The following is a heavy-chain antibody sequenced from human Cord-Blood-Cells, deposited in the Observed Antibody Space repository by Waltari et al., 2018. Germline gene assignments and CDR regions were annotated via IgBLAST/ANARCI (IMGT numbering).Heavy chain of an antibody. CDR3: AGDRVADYGDYWFDP. D-gene: IGHD4-17*01. J-gene: IGHJ5*02. CDR2: IIPIFGTA. CDR1: GGTFSSYA. Sequence: QVQLVQSGAEVKKPGSSVKVSCKASGGTFSSYAISWVRQAPGQGLEWMGGIIPIFGTANDPQKFQGRVTITADESTSTAYMELSSLRSEDTAVYYCAGDRVADYGDYWFDPWGQGTLVTVSS. V-gene: IGHV1-69*01.